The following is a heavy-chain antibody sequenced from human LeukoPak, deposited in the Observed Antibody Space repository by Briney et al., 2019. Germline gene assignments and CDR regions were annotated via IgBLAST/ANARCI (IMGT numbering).Heavy chain of an antibody. CDR1: GYTFTSYG. V-gene: IGHV1-18*01. D-gene: IGHD3-22*01. CDR2: ISAYNGNT. CDR3: ASPRGLYYYDSSGSTPYAFDI. J-gene: IGHJ3*02. Sequence: ASVTLSCKASGYTFTSYGISWVRQAPGQGLEWMGWISAYNGNTNYAQKLQGRVTMTTDTSTSTAYMELRSLRSDDTAVYYCASPRGLYYYDSSGSTPYAFDIWGQGTMATLSS.